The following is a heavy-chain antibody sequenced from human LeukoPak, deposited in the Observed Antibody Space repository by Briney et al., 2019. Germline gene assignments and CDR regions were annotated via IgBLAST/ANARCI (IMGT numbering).Heavy chain of an antibody. CDR3: ARDITMVRGAGYYYGMDV. V-gene: IGHV1-69*04. CDR2: IIPILGIA. D-gene: IGHD3-10*01. CDR1: GGTFSSYA. Sequence: GASVKVPCKASGGTFSSYAISWVRQAPGQGLEWMGRIIPILGIANYAQKFQGRVTITADKSTSTAYMELSSLRSEDTAVYYCARDITMVRGAGYYYGMDVWGQGTTVTVSS. J-gene: IGHJ6*02.